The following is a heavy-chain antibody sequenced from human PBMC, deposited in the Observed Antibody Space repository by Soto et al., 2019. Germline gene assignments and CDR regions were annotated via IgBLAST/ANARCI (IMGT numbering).Heavy chain of an antibody. J-gene: IGHJ6*02. D-gene: IGHD1-7*01. CDR1: GGSISSSNW. Sequence: SETLSLTCAVSGGSISSSNWWSWVRQPPGKGLEWIGEIYHSGSTNYNPSLKSRVTISVDKSKNQFSLKLSSVTAADTAVYYCARNPKLYYYYYGMDVWGQGTTVTVSS. V-gene: IGHV4-4*02. CDR3: ARNPKLYYYYYGMDV. CDR2: IYHSGST.